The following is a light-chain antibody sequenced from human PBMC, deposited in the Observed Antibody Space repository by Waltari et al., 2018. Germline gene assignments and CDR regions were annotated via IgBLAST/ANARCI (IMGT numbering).Light chain of an antibody. Sequence: VLTQSLAPLSLSPGERATLACRASQSVYNFLSWYQQKPGQAPRLLIYEASQRATGIPARFSGSGYGTDFTLTISNLEPEDVAVYYCQQRANWPPLTFGGGTKVEIK. CDR3: QQRANWPPLT. CDR1: QSVYNF. V-gene: IGKV3-11*01. J-gene: IGKJ4*01. CDR2: EAS.